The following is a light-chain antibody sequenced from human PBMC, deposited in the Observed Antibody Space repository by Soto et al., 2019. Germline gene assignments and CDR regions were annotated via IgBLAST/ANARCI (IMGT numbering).Light chain of an antibody. CDR1: SSNIGSNY. CDR3: AAWDDSLSGPV. Sequence: QSVLTQPPSASGTPGQRVTISCSGSSSNIGSNYVYWYQQLPGTAPKLPIYRNNQRPSGVPDRFSGSKSGTSASLAFSVLRSEDEADYYCAAWDDSLSGPVFGRGTKLTVL. CDR2: RNN. J-gene: IGLJ3*02. V-gene: IGLV1-47*01.